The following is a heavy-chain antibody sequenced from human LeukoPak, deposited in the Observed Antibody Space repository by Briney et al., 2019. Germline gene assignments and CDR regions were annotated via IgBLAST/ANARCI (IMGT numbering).Heavy chain of an antibody. Sequence: GRSLRLSCAASGFTFSSYGMHWVRQAPGKGLEWVAVISYDGSNKYYADSVKGRFTISRDNSKNTLYLQMNSLRAEDTAVYYCAKDTSDQLYDSSGSFDYWGQGTLVTVSS. CDR2: ISYDGSNK. J-gene: IGHJ4*02. V-gene: IGHV3-30*18. CDR3: AKDTSDQLYDSSGSFDY. CDR1: GFTFSSYG. D-gene: IGHD3-22*01.